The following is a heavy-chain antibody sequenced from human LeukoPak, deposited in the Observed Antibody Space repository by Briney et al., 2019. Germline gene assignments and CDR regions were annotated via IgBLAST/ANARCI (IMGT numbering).Heavy chain of an antibody. CDR2: IFYDGSNK. V-gene: IGHV3-30*04. CDR3: ARDFSARYTIDY. CDR1: RFAFNEYN. J-gene: IGHJ4*02. D-gene: IGHD5-18*01. Sequence: GRPLRLSCAASRFAFNEYNMHWVRQAPGKGLEWVTFIFYDGSNKKEADSVKGRFSISRDNSKSTVYLQMNSLRPEDTAVYYCARDFSARYTIDYWGQGTLVTVSS.